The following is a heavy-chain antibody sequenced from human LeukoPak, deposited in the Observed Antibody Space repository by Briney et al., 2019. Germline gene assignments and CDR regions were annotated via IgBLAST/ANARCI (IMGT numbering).Heavy chain of an antibody. J-gene: IGHJ4*02. D-gene: IGHD2-2*02. Sequence: GGSLRLSCAASGFTFSYYGMHWARQAPGKGLEWVAIISNDGSNKNYADSVKGRFTISRDNSKNTLYLQMNSLRAEDTAVYYCARDMLRYCSSTSCYIFGYWGQGTLVTVSS. CDR3: ARDMLRYCSSTSCYIFGY. CDR1: GFTFSYYG. CDR2: ISNDGSNK. V-gene: IGHV3-30*03.